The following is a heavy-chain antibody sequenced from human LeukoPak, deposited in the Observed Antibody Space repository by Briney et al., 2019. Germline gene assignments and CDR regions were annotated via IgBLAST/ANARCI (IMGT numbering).Heavy chain of an antibody. CDR3: ARAHPHFDY. V-gene: IGHV4-59*01. CDR2: IYYSGST. CDR1: GGSISSYY. Sequence: SETLSLTCTVSGGSISSYYWSWIRQPPGKGLEWIGYIYYSGSTNYNPSLESRVTISVDTSKNQFSLKLSSVTAADTAVYYCARAHPHFDYWGQGTLVTVSS. J-gene: IGHJ4*02.